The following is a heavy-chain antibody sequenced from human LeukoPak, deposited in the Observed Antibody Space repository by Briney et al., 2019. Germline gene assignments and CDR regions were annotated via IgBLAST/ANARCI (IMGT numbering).Heavy chain of an antibody. CDR3: ARDGGSGWYYYYGMDV. CDR1: GGSFSGYY. J-gene: IGHJ6*02. Sequence: SETLSLTCAVYGGSFSGYYWSWIRQPPGKGLEWIGEINHSGSTNYNPSLKSRVTISVDTSKNQFSLKLSSVTAADTAVYYCARDGGSGWYYYYGMDVWGQGTTVTVSS. V-gene: IGHV4-34*01. D-gene: IGHD6-19*01. CDR2: INHSGST.